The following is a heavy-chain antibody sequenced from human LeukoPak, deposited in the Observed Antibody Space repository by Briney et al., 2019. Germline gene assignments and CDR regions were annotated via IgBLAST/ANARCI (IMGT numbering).Heavy chain of an antibody. D-gene: IGHD3-22*01. V-gene: IGHV3-7*01. J-gene: IGHJ3*01. CDR2: IKEDGSEE. CDR3: ARDWLAGNPYHAFDL. Sequence: GGSLRLSCAASGFTFSSYWMSWVRQAPGKGLECVANIKEDGSEEYYVDSVKGRFSISRDNAKNSLYLQMNSLRAEDTTVYYCARDWLAGNPYHAFDLWGKGTMVTVSS. CDR1: GFTFSSYW.